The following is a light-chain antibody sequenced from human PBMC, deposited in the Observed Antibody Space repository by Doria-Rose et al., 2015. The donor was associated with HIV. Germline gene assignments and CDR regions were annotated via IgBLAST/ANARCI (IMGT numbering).Light chain of an antibody. CDR3: QQYYDTPS. CDR1: QSLLYTSKNY. CDR2: WAS. Sequence: DIRLTQSPESLGMSLGERATLNCKSNQSLLYTSKNYLAWYQQKPGQPPQLLIYWASTRQSGVPARFSGSWSVTDFTLTISSLEAEGVAVYYCQQYYDTPSFGPGTTVDIK. J-gene: IGKJ3*01. V-gene: IGKV4-1*01.